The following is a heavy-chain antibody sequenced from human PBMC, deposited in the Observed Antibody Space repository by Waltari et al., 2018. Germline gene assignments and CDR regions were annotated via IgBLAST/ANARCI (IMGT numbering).Heavy chain of an antibody. CDR2: ISWNSGSI. Sequence: EVQLVESGGGLVQPGRSLRLSCAASGFTFDDYAMHWVRQAPGKGLEWVSGISWNSGSIGYADSVKGRFTISRDNAKNSLYLQMNSLRAEDTALYYCAKDIIVGSGWSDVFDYWGQGTLVTVTS. D-gene: IGHD6-19*01. J-gene: IGHJ4*02. V-gene: IGHV3-9*01. CDR1: GFTFDDYA. CDR3: AKDIIVGSGWSDVFDY.